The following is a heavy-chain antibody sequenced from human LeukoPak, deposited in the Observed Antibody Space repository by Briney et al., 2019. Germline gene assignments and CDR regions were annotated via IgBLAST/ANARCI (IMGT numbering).Heavy chain of an antibody. J-gene: IGHJ3*02. CDR2: IYYSGST. V-gene: IGHV4-39*01. CDR1: GGSISSSSYY. CDR3: AGLLGIQDAFDI. Sequence: SETLSLTCTVSGGSISSSSYYGGWIRQPPGKGLEWIGSIYYSGSTYYDPSLKSRVTISVDTSKNQFSLKLSSVTAADTAVYYCAGLLGIQDAFDIWGQGTMVTVSS. D-gene: IGHD7-27*01.